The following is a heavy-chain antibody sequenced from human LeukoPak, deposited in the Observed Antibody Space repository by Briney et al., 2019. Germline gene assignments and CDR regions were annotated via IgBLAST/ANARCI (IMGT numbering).Heavy chain of an antibody. CDR3: ARDKSVTNYGDAFQI. CDR1: GGSISNYF. CDR2: IYTSGST. J-gene: IGHJ3*02. V-gene: IGHV4-4*07. Sequence: SETLSLTCTVSGGSISNYFWSWIRQPAGKVLEWIGRIYTSGSTNYNPSLKSRVTMSVDTSRNQFSLKLSSVTAADTAVYYCARDKSVTNYGDAFQIWGQGTRVTVSS. D-gene: IGHD4-17*01.